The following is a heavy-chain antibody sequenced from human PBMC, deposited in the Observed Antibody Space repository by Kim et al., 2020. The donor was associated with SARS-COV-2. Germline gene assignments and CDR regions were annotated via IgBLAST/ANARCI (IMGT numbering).Heavy chain of an antibody. Sequence: GRFTISRVNSKNTLYLQMNSLRAEDTAVYYCAKDILERGYSSGWPNWFDPWGQGTLVTVSS. J-gene: IGHJ5*02. CDR3: AKDILERGYSSGWPNWFDP. D-gene: IGHD6-19*01. V-gene: IGHV3-23*01.